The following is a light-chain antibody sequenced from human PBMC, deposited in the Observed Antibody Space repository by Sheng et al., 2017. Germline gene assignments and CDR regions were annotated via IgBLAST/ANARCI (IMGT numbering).Light chain of an antibody. V-gene: IGKV3-20*01. J-gene: IGKJ2*01. Sequence: EIVLTQSPGTLSLSPGERATLSCRASQSVYSTYLAWYQHKPGQAPRLLIYDASSRATGIPDRFSGSGSGTDFTLTISSLEPEDFAVYYCHHYGTPMSTFGQGTKLEIK. CDR1: QSVYSTY. CDR2: DAS. CDR3: HHYGTPMST.